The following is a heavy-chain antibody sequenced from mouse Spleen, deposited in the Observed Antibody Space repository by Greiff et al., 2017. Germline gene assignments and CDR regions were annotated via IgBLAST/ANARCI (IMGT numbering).Heavy chain of an antibody. D-gene: IGHD2-14*01. V-gene: IGHV1-69*01. Sequence: QVQLQQPGAELVMPGASVKLSCKASGYTFTSYWMHWVKQRPGQGLEWIGEIDPSDSYTNYNQKFKGKATLTVDKSSSTAYMQLNSLTSEDSAVYYCARYRYDAMDYWGQGTSVTVSS. CDR1: GYTFTSYW. CDR2: IDPSDSYT. J-gene: IGHJ4*01. CDR3: ARYRYDAMDY.